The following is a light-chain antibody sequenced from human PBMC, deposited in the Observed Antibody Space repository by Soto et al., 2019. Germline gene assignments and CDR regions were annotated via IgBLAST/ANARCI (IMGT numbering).Light chain of an antibody. CDR2: KAS. V-gene: IGKV1-5*03. Sequence: DIQMTQSPSTLSASVGDRVTITCRAIQSISGWLAWYQQKPGKAPKLLIYKASSLESGVPSRFSGSGSGTEFTLTISSLQPDDFATYYCQQYNSYSWTFGQGTKVDI. CDR1: QSISGW. J-gene: IGKJ1*01. CDR3: QQYNSYSWT.